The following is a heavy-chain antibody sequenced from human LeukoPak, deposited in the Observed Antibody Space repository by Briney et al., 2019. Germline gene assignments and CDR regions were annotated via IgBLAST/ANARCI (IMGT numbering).Heavy chain of an antibody. Sequence: ASVKVSCKASGYTFTSYGISWVRQAPGQGLEWMEWISAYNGNTNYAQKLQGRVTMTTDTSTSTAYMELRSLRSDDTAVYYCARVYCGGDCEPLPYYYYGMDVWGQGTTVTVSS. CDR3: ARVYCGGDCEPLPYYYYGMDV. J-gene: IGHJ6*02. CDR1: GYTFTSYG. V-gene: IGHV1-18*01. D-gene: IGHD2-21*02. CDR2: ISAYNGNT.